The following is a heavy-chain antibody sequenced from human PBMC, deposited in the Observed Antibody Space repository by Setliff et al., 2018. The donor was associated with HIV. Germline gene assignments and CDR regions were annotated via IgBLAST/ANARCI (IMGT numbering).Heavy chain of an antibody. CDR3: ARARGPFSGSYTEDYYYMDV. Sequence: ASVKVSCKASAYTFTSHGISWVRQAPGQGLEWMGWISAYNGNTNYAQNLQGRVTMTTDTPTSTAYMELSSLRSDDTAVYYCARARGPFSGSYTEDYYYMDVWGKGTTVTVSS. V-gene: IGHV1-18*01. J-gene: IGHJ6*03. D-gene: IGHD1-26*01. CDR2: ISAYNGNT. CDR1: AYTFTSHG.